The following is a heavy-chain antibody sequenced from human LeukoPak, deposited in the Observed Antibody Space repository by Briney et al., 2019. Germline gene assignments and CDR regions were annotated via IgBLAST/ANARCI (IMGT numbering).Heavy chain of an antibody. D-gene: IGHD2-15*01. J-gene: IGHJ4*02. Sequence: ASVKVSCKASGYTFTSYDINWVRQATGQGLEWMGWMNPNSGNTGYAQKFQGRVTMTRNTSISTAYMELSSLRSEDTAVYYCARGLIYDDCSGGSRSGDYWGQGTLVTVSS. CDR3: ARGLIYDDCSGGSRSGDY. V-gene: IGHV1-8*01. CDR1: GYTFTSYD. CDR2: MNPNSGNT.